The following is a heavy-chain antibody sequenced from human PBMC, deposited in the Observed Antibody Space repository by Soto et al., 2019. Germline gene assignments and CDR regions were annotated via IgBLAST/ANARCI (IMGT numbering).Heavy chain of an antibody. D-gene: IGHD2-15*01. CDR3: ARGHVLTDETSNDY. CDR2: ISTSSTYI. CDR1: GFTFSTYS. J-gene: IGHJ4*02. V-gene: IGHV3-21*01. Sequence: EVQLVESGGGLVKPGGSLRLSCVASGFTFSTYSMNWVRQAPGKGLEWVSSISTSSTYIYYADSVRGRFTLSRDNAKNSLYLQMNTLRAEDTAVYYCARGHVLTDETSNDYWGQGTLVTVAS.